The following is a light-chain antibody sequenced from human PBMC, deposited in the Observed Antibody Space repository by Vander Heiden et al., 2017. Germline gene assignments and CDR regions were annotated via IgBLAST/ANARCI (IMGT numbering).Light chain of an antibody. CDR1: QSVSRD. J-gene: IGKJ1*01. CDR3: QQYSDRRTT. Sequence: EVVMTQSPATLPVSPGERATISCRASQSVSRDLAWYQQKPAQAPRLLIYDASARATGVPTRLLGARSGTEFTLTMTSLQSEDFTVYYCQQYSDRRTTFGHGAKV. V-gene: IGKV3-15*01. CDR2: DAS.